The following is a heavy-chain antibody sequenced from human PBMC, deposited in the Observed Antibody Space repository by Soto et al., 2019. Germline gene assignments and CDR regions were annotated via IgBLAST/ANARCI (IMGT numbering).Heavy chain of an antibody. J-gene: IGHJ5*02. CDR3: ARDEITYYYGSGTHHWCDP. Sequence: SETLSLTCTVSGGSISSGGYYWSWIRQHPGKGLEWIGYIYYSGTTYYNPSLKSRVTISVDTSKNQFSLKLSSVTAADTAVYYCARDEITYYYGSGTHHWCDPWGQGXLVTVYS. CDR2: IYYSGTT. V-gene: IGHV4-31*03. CDR1: GGSISSGGYY. D-gene: IGHD3-10*01.